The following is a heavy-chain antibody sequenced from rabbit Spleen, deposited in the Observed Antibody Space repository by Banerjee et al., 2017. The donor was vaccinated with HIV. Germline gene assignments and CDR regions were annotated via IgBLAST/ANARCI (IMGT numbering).Heavy chain of an antibody. D-gene: IGHD8-1*01. V-gene: IGHV1S40*01. CDR1: GFSFSSSYW. J-gene: IGHJ6*01. Sequence: QSLEESGGDLVKPEGSLTLTCTASGFSFSSSYWMCWVRQAPGKGLEWIACIYAGSSDSTYSATWAKGRFTLSKTSSTTVTLQMTSLTAAGTATYFCARDAGTSFSTYGMDLWGPGTLVTVS. CDR2: IYAGSSDST. CDR3: ARDAGTSFSTYGMDL.